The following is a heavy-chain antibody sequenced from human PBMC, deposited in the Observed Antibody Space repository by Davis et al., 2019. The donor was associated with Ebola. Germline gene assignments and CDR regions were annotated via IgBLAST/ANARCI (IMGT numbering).Heavy chain of an antibody. D-gene: IGHD3-10*01. CDR3: ARILGVRGVISWANWFDP. V-gene: IGHV4-34*01. CDR2: INHSGST. J-gene: IGHJ5*01. Sequence: SETLSLTCAVHGGSFSGYYWSWIRQPPGKGLEWIGEINHSGSTNYNPSLKSRVTISVDTSKNQFSLKLSSVTAADTAVYYCARILGVRGVISWANWFDPWGQGTLVTVSS. CDR1: GGSFSGYY.